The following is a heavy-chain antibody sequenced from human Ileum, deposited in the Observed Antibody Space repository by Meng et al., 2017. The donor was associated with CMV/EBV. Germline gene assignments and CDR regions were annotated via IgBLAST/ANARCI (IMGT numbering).Heavy chain of an antibody. CDR3: ARGLIAARPKGARYFDL. V-gene: IGHV4-34*01. Sequence: GGSFSGYYWSWIRQPPGKGLEWIGEINHSGSTNYNPSLKSRVTISVDTSKNQFSLKLSSVTAADTAVYYCARGLIAARPKGARYFDLWGRGTLVTVSS. CDR1: GGSFSGYY. J-gene: IGHJ2*01. CDR2: INHSGST. D-gene: IGHD6-6*01.